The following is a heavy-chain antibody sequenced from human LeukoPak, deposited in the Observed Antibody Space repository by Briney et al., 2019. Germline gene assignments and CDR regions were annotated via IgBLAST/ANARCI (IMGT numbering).Heavy chain of an antibody. J-gene: IGHJ4*02. CDR3: ARGGPGGDSSGYYNY. CDR2: IYHSGST. CDR1: GGSISSGCYY. D-gene: IGHD3-22*01. V-gene: IGHV4-39*07. Sequence: PSQTLSLTCTVSGGSISSGCYYWGWIRQPPGKGLEWIGSIYHSGSTYYNPSLKSRVTISVDTSKNQFSLKLSSVTAADTAVYYCARGGPGGDSSGYYNYWGQGTLVTVSS.